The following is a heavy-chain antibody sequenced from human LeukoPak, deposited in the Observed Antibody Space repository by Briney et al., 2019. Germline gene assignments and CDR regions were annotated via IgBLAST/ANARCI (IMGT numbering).Heavy chain of an antibody. CDR3: ARVRPKKYYYDSSGYDAFDI. J-gene: IGHJ3*02. CDR2: IIPIFGTA. V-gene: IGHV1-69*05. CDR1: GYTFTSYY. D-gene: IGHD3-22*01. Sequence: GASVKVSCKASGYTFTSYYMHWVRQAPGQGLEWMGGIIPIFGTANYAQKFQGRVTITTDESTSTAYMELSSLRSEDTAVYYCARVRPKKYYYDSSGYDAFDIWGQGTMVTVSS.